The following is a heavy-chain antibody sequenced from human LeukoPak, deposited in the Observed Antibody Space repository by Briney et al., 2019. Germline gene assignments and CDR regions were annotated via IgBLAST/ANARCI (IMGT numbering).Heavy chain of an antibody. Sequence: SQTLSLTCTVSGGSISSGGYYWSWIRQHPGKGLEWIGYIYYSGSTYYNPSLKSRVTISVYTSKNQFSLKLSSVTAADTAVYYCATKRGGQNYGDYWFDPWGQGTLVTVSS. CDR2: IYYSGST. CDR1: GGSISSGGYY. CDR3: ATKRGGQNYGDYWFDP. J-gene: IGHJ5*02. D-gene: IGHD4-17*01. V-gene: IGHV4-31*03.